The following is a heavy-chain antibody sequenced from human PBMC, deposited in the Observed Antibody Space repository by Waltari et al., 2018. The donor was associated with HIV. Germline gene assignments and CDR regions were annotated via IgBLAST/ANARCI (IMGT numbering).Heavy chain of an antibody. V-gene: IGHV3-7*01. CDR3: ARGDKWTCDY. CDR1: GFNFGDYY. D-gene: IGHD1-26*01. Sequence: EVQLVESGGALVQPGGSLRLSCAASGFNFGDYYMNWVRQTPGKGLEWVANLKHDKSEWSYLDSVKGRFTISRDNARSSLYLQMDSLTVEDTGVYYCARGDKWTCDYWGQGTLVTVSS. CDR2: LKHDKSEW. J-gene: IGHJ4*02.